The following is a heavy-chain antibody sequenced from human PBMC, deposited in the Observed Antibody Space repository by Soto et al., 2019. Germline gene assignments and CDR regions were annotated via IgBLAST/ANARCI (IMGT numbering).Heavy chain of an antibody. J-gene: IGHJ4*02. CDR1: GGSFSGYY. V-gene: IGHV4-34*01. CDR2: ITHSGST. D-gene: IGHD2-8*02. Sequence: QVQLQQWGAGLLNPSETLSLTCAVYGGSFSGYYWTWIRQPPGTGLELIGEITHSGSTNYNPSLKSRVTISVDTSKNQFSLKLTSVTSADTAVYYCARDKITGLFDYWGQGTLVTVSS. CDR3: ARDKITGLFDY.